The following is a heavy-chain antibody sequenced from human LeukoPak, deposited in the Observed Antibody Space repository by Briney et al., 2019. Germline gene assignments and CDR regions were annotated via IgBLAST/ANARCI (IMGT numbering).Heavy chain of an antibody. CDR1: GGSFSGYY. CDR3: ARGYSSSWYDYYYGMDV. CDR2: INHSGST. D-gene: IGHD6-13*01. J-gene: IGHJ6*02. V-gene: IGHV4-34*01. Sequence: PSETLSLTCAVYGGSFSGYYWSWIRQPPGKGLERIGEINHSGSTNYNPSLKSRVTISVDTSKNQFSLKLSSVTAADTAVYYCARGYSSSWYDYYYGMDVWGQGTTVTVSS.